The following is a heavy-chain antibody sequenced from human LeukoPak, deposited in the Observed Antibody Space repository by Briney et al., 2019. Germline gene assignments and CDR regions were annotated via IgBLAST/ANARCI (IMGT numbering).Heavy chain of an antibody. J-gene: IGHJ5*02. CDR1: GGFFSGYY. Sequence: PSETPSPTRAVYGGFFSGYYWGWVRQPPGEGPGWVGGINHSGSTNYNPSLKSRVTISVDMSKNQFSLKLSSVTAADTAVYYCARGEVLWYHTRRNWFDPWGQGTLVTVSS. D-gene: IGHD3-10*01. CDR2: INHSGST. CDR3: ARGEVLWYHTRRNWFDP. V-gene: IGHV4-34*01.